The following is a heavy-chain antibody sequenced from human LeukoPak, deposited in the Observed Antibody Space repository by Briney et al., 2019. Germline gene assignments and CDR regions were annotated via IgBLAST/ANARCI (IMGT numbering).Heavy chain of an antibody. CDR2: IYHTGST. J-gene: IGHJ4*02. CDR3: ARISCGGGTCYLGY. V-gene: IGHV4-30-4*01. CDR1: GVSISSGDYY. D-gene: IGHD2-15*01. Sequence: SQTLSLTCTVSGVSISSGDYYWSWIRQSPGKGLESIAYIYHTGSTYYSPSLKSRVIISVATSKNQFSLKLSSVTAADTAVYYCARISCGGGTCYLGYWGQGTLVTVSS.